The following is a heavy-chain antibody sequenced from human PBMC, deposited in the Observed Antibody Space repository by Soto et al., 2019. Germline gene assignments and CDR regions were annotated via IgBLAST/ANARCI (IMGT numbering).Heavy chain of an antibody. CDR1: GYSFTSYG. D-gene: IGHD1-1*01. CDR3: GRCRTDSYGMDV. V-gene: IGHV1-18*01. J-gene: IGHJ6*02. Sequence: QVHLVQSGSDVEKPGASVKVSCKASGYSFTSYGIGWVRQVPGQGPEWMGWISPYNGRTNYAQSVKGRVVMTTDISTNNGYLGLRRLRSYDSAIYYCGRCRTDSYGMDVWGQGTKGTVSS. CDR2: ISPYNGRT.